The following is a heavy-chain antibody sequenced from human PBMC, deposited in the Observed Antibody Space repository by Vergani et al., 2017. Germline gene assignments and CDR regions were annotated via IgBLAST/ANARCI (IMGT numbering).Heavy chain of an antibody. V-gene: IGHV3-49*03. CDR1: GFTFGYYA. CDR3: AKGTTKPIFGVVNPFDY. J-gene: IGHJ4*02. Sequence: EVQLVESGGDLVQPGRSLRLSCTASGFTFGYYAMDWFRQAPGQGLEWVGGIRSKAYGQATIYAASVKGRFTISRDNSKNTLYLQMNSLRAEDTAVYYCAKGTTKPIFGVVNPFDYWGQGTLVTVSS. CDR2: IRSKAYGQAT. D-gene: IGHD3-3*01.